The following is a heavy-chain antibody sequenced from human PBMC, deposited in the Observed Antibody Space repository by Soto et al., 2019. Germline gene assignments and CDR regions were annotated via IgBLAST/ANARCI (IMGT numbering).Heavy chain of an antibody. CDR1: GFTFSSYA. CDR3: AKMTTVTSRTFFDD. Sequence: GGSLRLSCAASGFTFSSYAMHWVRQAPGKGLEYVSAITSSGGNTDYASSVKGRFTISRDNSKNTLYLQMGSLRTEDTAVYYCAKMTTVTSRTFFDDWGQGTLVTVSS. V-gene: IGHV3-64*01. CDR2: ITSSGGNT. D-gene: IGHD4-17*01. J-gene: IGHJ4*02.